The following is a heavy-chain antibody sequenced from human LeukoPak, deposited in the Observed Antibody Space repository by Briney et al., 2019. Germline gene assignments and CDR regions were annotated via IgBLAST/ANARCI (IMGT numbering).Heavy chain of an antibody. Sequence: SETLSLTCAVYGGSFSGYYWSWIRQPPGKGLEWIGEINHSGSTNYNPSLKSRVTISVATSKNQFSLKLSSVTAADTAVYYCARRKYYYGSGRGDAFDIWGQGTMVTVSS. CDR3: ARRKYYYGSGRGDAFDI. V-gene: IGHV4-34*01. J-gene: IGHJ3*02. D-gene: IGHD3-10*01. CDR1: GGSFSGYY. CDR2: INHSGST.